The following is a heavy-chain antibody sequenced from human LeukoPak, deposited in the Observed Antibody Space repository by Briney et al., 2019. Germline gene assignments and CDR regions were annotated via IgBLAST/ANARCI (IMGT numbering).Heavy chain of an antibody. J-gene: IGHJ5*02. CDR2: ISYDGSNK. D-gene: IGHD6-19*01. V-gene: IGHV3-30-3*01. Sequence: PGGSLRLSCAASGFTFSSYAMHWVRQAPGKGLEWVAVISYDGSNKYYADSVKGRFTISRDNSKNTLYLQMNSLRAEDTAVYYCAKVLGRSSGWYPNWFDPWGQGTLVTVSS. CDR1: GFTFSSYA. CDR3: AKVLGRSSGWYPNWFDP.